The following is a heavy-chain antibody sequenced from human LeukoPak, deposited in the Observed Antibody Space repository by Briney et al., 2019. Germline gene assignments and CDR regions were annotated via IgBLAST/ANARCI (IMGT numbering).Heavy chain of an antibody. D-gene: IGHD3-10*01. CDR2: IYHSGTTYSGST. CDR3: ARSRVEMVRGVMDRLTGSPYYYYYYMDV. Sequence: PSETLSLTCNVSGASMSNYYWVWIRQPPGKGLEWIGSIYHSGTTYSGSTNYNPSLKSRVTISVDTSKNQFSLKLSSVTAADTAVYYCARSRVEMVRGVMDRLTGSPYYYYYYMDVWGKGTTVTISS. J-gene: IGHJ6*03. V-gene: IGHV4-59*01. CDR1: GASMSNYY.